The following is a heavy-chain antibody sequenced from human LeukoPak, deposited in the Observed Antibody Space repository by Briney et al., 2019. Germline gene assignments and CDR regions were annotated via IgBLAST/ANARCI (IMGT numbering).Heavy chain of an antibody. Sequence: GGSLRLSCTTSGFTFGDNALSWVRQAPGKGLEGIASIRSKADGERAEYAASVEGRFTISRDDSRSIAYLQMNDLRTEDTAVYYCSRWQGGTQYFQYCGQGTLVTVSS. V-gene: IGHV3-49*04. CDR2: IRSKADGERA. J-gene: IGHJ4*02. CDR3: SRWQGGTQYFQY. CDR1: GFTFGDNA.